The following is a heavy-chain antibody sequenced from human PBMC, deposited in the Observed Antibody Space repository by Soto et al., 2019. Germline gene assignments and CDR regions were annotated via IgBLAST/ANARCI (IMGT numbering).Heavy chain of an antibody. CDR2: IIPIFGTA. Sequence: SVKVSCKASGGTFSSYAISWVRQAPGQGLEWMGGIIPIFGTANYAQKFQGRVTITADKSTSTAYMELSSLRSEDTAVYYCARGGYCSGGSCYQGWFDPWGQGTLVTVSS. J-gene: IGHJ5*02. CDR3: ARGGYCSGGSCYQGWFDP. V-gene: IGHV1-69*06. D-gene: IGHD2-15*01. CDR1: GGTFSSYA.